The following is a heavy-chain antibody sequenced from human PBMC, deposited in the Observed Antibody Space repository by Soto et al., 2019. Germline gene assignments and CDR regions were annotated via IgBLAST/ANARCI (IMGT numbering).Heavy chain of an antibody. V-gene: IGHV4-39*01. CDR3: ARLPSAAAGTTFPY. Sequence: SETLSLTCTVSGGSISSSSYYWGWIRQPPGKGLEWIGSIYYSGSTYYNPSLKSRVTISVDTSKNQFSLKLSSVTAADTAVHYCARLPSAAAGTTFPYWGQGTLVTVSS. CDR2: IYYSGST. D-gene: IGHD6-13*01. J-gene: IGHJ4*02. CDR1: GGSISSSSYY.